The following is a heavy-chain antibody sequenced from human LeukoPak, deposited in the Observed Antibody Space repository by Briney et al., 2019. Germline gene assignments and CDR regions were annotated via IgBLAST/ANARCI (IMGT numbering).Heavy chain of an antibody. J-gene: IGHJ4*02. D-gene: IGHD6-13*01. CDR1: GFTFSSYS. CDR3: ARELAAGTGFDY. V-gene: IGHV3-21*01. Sequence: GGSLRLSCAASGFTFSSYSMNWVRQAPGKGLEWVSSISSSSSYIYYADSVKGRFTISRDNAKNSLYLQMNSLRAEDTAVYYCARELAAGTGFDYWGRGTLVTVSS. CDR2: ISSSSSYI.